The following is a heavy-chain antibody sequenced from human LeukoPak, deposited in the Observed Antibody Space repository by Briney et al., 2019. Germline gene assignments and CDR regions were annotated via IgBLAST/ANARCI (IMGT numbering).Heavy chain of an antibody. CDR1: GFTFSDYY. J-gene: IGHJ1*01. CDR3: ARDGGETFIAAAGSGYFQH. V-gene: IGHV3-11*04. D-gene: IGHD6-13*01. CDR2: ISSSGSTI. Sequence: GGSLRLSCAASGFTFSDYYMSWIRQAPGKGLEWVSYISSSGSTIYYADSVKGRFTISRDNAKNSLYLQMNSLRAEDTAVYYCARDGGETFIAAAGSGYFQHWGQGTLVTVSS.